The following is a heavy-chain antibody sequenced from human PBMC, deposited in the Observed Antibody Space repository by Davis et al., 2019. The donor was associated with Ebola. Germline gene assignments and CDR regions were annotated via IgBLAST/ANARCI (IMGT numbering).Heavy chain of an antibody. CDR2: IHYRGTT. CDR3: VRPYGSLGATFDI. Sequence: SETLSLTCSVSGGSITGSSYYWGWIRQPPGKGLEWIGNIHYRGTTSYNPSLVSRVTISFDSSKNQFSLELTSVTAADTAVYFCVRPYGSLGATFDIWGQGTVVTVSS. CDR1: GGSITGSSYY. D-gene: IGHD3-10*01. J-gene: IGHJ3*02. V-gene: IGHV4-39*01.